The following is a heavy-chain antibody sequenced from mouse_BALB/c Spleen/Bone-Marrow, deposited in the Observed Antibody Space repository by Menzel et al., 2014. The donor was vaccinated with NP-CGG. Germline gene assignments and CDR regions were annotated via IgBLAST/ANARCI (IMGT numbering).Heavy chain of an antibody. V-gene: IGHV5-6-3*01. CDR2: INTNGGNT. Sequence: EVKVEESGGGLVQPGGSLKLSCAASGFTFSSYGMSWVRQTPDKRLELVATINTNGGNTYYPGSVKGRFTISRDNAKNTLYLQMSSLKSEGTAMYYCARGLDYWGQGTTLTVSS. J-gene: IGHJ2*01. CDR1: GFTFSSYG. CDR3: ARGLDY.